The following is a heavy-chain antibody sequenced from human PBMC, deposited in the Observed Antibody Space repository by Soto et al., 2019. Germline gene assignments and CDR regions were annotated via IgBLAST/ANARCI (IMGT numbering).Heavy chain of an antibody. V-gene: IGHV3-30*19. CDR3: ARWGTTGGLDV. D-gene: IGHD3-16*01. CDR1: GFTFRSYV. CDR2: TSYDGSGK. J-gene: IGHJ1*01. Sequence: QVQLVESGGGVVQPGTSLRLSCVGSGFTFRSYVIHWVRQAPGKGLVWVALTSYDGSGKYYGDSVRGRFTISRDNSRNTVDLQMDSLRLEDTALYYGARWGTTGGLDVWGQGTLVSVSS.